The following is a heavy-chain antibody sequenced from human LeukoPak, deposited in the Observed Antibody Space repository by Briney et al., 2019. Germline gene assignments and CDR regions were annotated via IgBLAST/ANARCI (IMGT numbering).Heavy chain of an antibody. CDR2: IYYSGST. Sequence: SETLSLTCTVSGGSISSSSYYWGWIRQPPGKGLEWIGSIYYSGSTYYNPSLKSRVTISVDTSKTQFSLKLSSVTAADTAVYYCARVSDFWSGYYFDYWGQGTLVTVSS. CDR1: GGSISSSSYY. V-gene: IGHV4-39*07. J-gene: IGHJ4*02. CDR3: ARVSDFWSGYYFDY. D-gene: IGHD3-3*01.